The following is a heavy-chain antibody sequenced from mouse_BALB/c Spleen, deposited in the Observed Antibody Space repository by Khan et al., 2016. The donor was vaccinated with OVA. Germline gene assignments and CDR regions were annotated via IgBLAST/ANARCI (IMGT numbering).Heavy chain of an antibody. CDR3: ARLAYFYDSEGFAY. CDR1: GFTFSTYG. V-gene: IGHV5-6*01. D-gene: IGHD1-1*01. Sequence: EVQVVESGGDVVKPGGSLKLSCAASGFTFSTYGMSWVRQTPDKRLEWVATVSTGGHYTYYPDTVKGRFTISRDNAKDTLYLQMSSLKSEDTAMFYCARLAYFYDSEGFAYWRQGTLVTVSA. J-gene: IGHJ3*01. CDR2: VSTGGHYT.